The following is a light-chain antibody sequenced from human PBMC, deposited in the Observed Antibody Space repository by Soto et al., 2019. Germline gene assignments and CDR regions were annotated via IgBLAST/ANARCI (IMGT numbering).Light chain of an antibody. J-gene: IGKJ2*01. CDR2: GAS. Sequence: EIVMTQSPATLSVSPGERATLSCRASQSITSELAWYQQKPGQPPRLLIYGASTRATGVPARFSGSGSGSEFTLTISGLQSEDFAVYYCQQGHNWPITFGEGTRLEI. CDR1: QSITSE. V-gene: IGKV3-15*01. CDR3: QQGHNWPIT.